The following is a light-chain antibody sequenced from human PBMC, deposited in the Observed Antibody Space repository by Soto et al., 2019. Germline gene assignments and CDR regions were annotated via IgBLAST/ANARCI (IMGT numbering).Light chain of an antibody. V-gene: IGLV1-44*01. Sequence: QSVLTQPPSASGTPGQRVTISCSGSSSNIGSNTVNWYQQLPGTAPKLLIYSNNQRPSGVPDRFSGSKSGTSASLAISGLQSEAEADSYCAAWDDSLWVFGTGTKLTVL. CDR1: SSNIGSNT. J-gene: IGLJ1*01. CDR3: AAWDDSLWV. CDR2: SNN.